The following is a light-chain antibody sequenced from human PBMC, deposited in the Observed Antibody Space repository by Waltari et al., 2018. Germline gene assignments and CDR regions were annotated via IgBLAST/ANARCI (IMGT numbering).Light chain of an antibody. CDR1: NSDVGAYNL. Sequence: QSALTQPASVSGSPGQAINISCTGTNSDVGAYNLVSWYQQYLGRAPRLMIYEARNRPSGVSNRFSASKSGNTASLTISGLQADDEADYYCCSYGGSYTWVFGGGTKVTVL. CDR3: CSYGGSYTWV. V-gene: IGLV2-23*01. CDR2: EAR. J-gene: IGLJ3*02.